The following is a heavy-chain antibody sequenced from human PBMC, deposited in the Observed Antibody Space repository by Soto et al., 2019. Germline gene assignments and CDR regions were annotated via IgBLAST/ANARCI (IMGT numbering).Heavy chain of an antibody. CDR1: GGSISSGGYS. V-gene: IGHV4-30-2*01. Sequence: SETLSLTCAVSGGSISSGGYSWSWIRQPPGKGLEWIGYIYHSGSTYYNPSLKSRVTISVDRSKNQFSLKLSSVAAADTAVYYCAREKMTTVTRGSYFDYWGQGTLVTVSS. J-gene: IGHJ4*02. CDR2: IYHSGST. D-gene: IGHD4-17*01. CDR3: AREKMTTVTRGSYFDY.